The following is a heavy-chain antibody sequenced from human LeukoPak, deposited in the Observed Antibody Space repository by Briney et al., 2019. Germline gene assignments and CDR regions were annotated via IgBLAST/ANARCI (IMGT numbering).Heavy chain of an antibody. CDR2: ISASGYTT. Sequence: QTGGSLRLSCAASGFTFRSYAMSWVRQAPGKGLEWVSSISASGYTTYYADSVKGRFTISRDNSKNTLHLQMNSLRAEDTAIYYCAKEGFDYWGQGTLVTVSS. V-gene: IGHV3-23*01. CDR3: AKEGFDY. J-gene: IGHJ4*02. CDR1: GFTFRSYA.